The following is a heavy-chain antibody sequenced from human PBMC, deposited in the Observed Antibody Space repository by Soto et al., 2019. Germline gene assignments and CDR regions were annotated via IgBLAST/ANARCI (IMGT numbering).Heavy chain of an antibody. J-gene: IGHJ6*02. D-gene: IGHD2-8*01. CDR1: GYTFTIYG. CDR2: ISGYNGDT. Sequence: ASLKVSCKASGYTFTIYGISWVRQAPGQGLEWMGWISGYNGDTNYAQKFQGRVTMTVDTSTTTAFMELTSLTSDDRAVYYCAKNGQPPYYYYGMDVWGQGTTVTVS. CDR3: AKNGQPPYYYYGMDV. V-gene: IGHV1-18*01.